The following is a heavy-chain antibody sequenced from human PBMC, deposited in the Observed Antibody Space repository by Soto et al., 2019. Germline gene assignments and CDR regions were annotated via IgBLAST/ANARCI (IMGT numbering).Heavy chain of an antibody. CDR1: GFTFDDYA. J-gene: IGHJ6*02. D-gene: IGHD2-2*01. CDR3: AKGMRGDIVLVPAAKAGYGMDV. CDR2: ISWNSGSI. Sequence: EVQLVESGGGLVQPGRSLRLSCAASGFTFDDYAMHWVRQAPGKGLEWVSGISWNSGSIGYADSVKGRFTISRDNAKNSLYLQMNSLGAEDTALYYCAKGMRGDIVLVPAAKAGYGMDVWGQGTTVTVSS. V-gene: IGHV3-9*01.